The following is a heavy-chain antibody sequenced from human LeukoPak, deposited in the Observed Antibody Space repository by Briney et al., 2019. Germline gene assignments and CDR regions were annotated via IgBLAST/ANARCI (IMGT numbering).Heavy chain of an antibody. V-gene: IGHV4-30-2*01. D-gene: IGHD5-12*01. Sequence: PSETLSLTCTVAGGSISSGGYYWSWIRQPPGKGLEWIGYIYHSGSTYYNPSLKSRVTISVDRSKNQFSLKLSSVTAADTAVYYCAREGARVATINGDYFDYWGQGTLVTVSS. J-gene: IGHJ4*02. CDR3: AREGARVATINGDYFDY. CDR2: IYHSGST. CDR1: GGSISSGGYY.